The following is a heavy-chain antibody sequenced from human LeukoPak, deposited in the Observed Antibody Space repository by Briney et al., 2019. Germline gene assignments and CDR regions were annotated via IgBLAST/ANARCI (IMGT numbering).Heavy chain of an antibody. V-gene: IGHV3-21*01. CDR3: ARQERGYVNDY. Sequence: GGSLRLSCAASEFTFSTYSMNWVRQAPGKGLEWVSSIDSSGSYIYYADSVKGRFTISRDNAKNSLYLQMNSLRAEDTAVYYCARQERGYVNDYWGQGTLVTVSS. D-gene: IGHD3-3*01. CDR2: IDSSGSYI. CDR1: EFTFSTYS. J-gene: IGHJ4*02.